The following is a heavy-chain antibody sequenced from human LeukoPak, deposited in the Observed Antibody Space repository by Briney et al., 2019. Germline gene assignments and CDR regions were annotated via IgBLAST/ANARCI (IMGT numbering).Heavy chain of an antibody. CDR3: ARLPRTSQWREIF. Sequence: KPSETLSLTCTVSGGSISSSSYYWGWIRQPPGKGLEWIGSVYYSGSTYYNPSLKSRVTISVDTSKNQFSLKLSSVTAADTAVYYCARLPRTSQWREIFWGQGTLVTVSS. CDR2: VYYSGST. D-gene: IGHD2-2*01. J-gene: IGHJ4*02. V-gene: IGHV4-39*01. CDR1: GGSISSSSYY.